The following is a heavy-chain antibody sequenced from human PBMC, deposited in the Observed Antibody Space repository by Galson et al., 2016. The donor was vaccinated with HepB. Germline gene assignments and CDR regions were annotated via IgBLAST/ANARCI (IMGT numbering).Heavy chain of an antibody. CDR3: ARNAPKLGLTDAFDI. CDR1: GGSISTYY. Sequence: SETLSLTCTVSGGSISTYYWSWIRQPPGKGLEWIGFSHYSGATSYSPSLNSRVTISVDTSKNQFSLRLRSVTAADTAVYYCARNAPKLGLTDAFDIWGQGAMVTVSS. V-gene: IGHV4-59*01. J-gene: IGHJ3*02. D-gene: IGHD3-16*01. CDR2: SHYSGAT.